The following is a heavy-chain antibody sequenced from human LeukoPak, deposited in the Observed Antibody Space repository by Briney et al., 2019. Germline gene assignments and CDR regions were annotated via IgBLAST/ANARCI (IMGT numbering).Heavy chain of an antibody. CDR3: ARDSGTSGEVKFDP. CDR2: IYDGGST. J-gene: IGHJ5*02. V-gene: IGHV4-4*07. CDR1: GGSVNSYY. D-gene: IGHD3-10*01. Sequence: PSETLSLTCTVSGGSVNSYYLSRIRQPAGKTLEWIGRIYDGGSTNYNPSLKSRVTMSVDTSKNQISLKLKSVTAADTAVYYCARDSGTSGEVKFDPWGQGALVTDSS.